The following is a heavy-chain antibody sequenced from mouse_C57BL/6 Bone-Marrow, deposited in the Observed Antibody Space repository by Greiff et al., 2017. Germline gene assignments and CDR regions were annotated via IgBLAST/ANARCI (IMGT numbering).Heavy chain of an antibody. D-gene: IGHD2-2*01. J-gene: IGHJ2*01. Sequence: EVQLQQSGAELVRPGASVKLSCTASGFNIKDDYMHWVKQRPEQGLEWIGWIDPENGDTEYASKFQGKATITADTASNTAYLQLSSLTCEDTAVYYCTTALWLRRNYWGQGTTLTVSS. CDR3: TTALWLRRNY. CDR1: GFNIKDDY. V-gene: IGHV14-4*01. CDR2: IDPENGDT.